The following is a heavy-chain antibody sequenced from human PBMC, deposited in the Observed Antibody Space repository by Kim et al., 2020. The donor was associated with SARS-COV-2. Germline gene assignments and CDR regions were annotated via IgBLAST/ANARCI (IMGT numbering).Heavy chain of an antibody. J-gene: IGHJ4*02. V-gene: IGHV1-18*04. CDR3: ARDPGVAKRWLQHFDY. D-gene: IGHD5-12*01. CDR2: ISAYNGNT. Sequence: ASVKVSCKASGYTFTSYGISWVRQAPGQGLEWMGWISAYNGNTNYAQKLQGRVTMTTDTSTSTAYMELRSLRSDDTAVYYCARDPGVAKRWLQHFDYWGQGTLVTVSS. CDR1: GYTFTSYG.